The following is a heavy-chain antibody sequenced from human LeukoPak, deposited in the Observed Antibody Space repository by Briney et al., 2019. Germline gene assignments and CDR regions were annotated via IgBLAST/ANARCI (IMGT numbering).Heavy chain of an antibody. D-gene: IGHD3-10*01. CDR1: GASISSYY. V-gene: IGHV4-4*07. Sequence: SETLSLTCTVSGASISSYYWSWIRQPAGKGLEWIGRIYTSGSTNYNPSLKSRVTMSVDTSKNQFSLKLSSVTAADTAVYYCARDWGTYYYASGSYSKSGWSYYFDYWGQGTLVTVSS. CDR3: ARDWGTYYYASGSYSKSGWSYYFDY. J-gene: IGHJ4*02. CDR2: IYTSGST.